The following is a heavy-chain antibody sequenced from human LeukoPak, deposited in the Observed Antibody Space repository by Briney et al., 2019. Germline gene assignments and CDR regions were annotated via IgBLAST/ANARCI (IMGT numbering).Heavy chain of an antibody. CDR3: AMSWTINWADY. J-gene: IGHJ4*02. D-gene: IGHD1-1*01. CDR1: GFTFSYYA. Sequence: GGSLRLSCAGSGFTFSYYAMGWVRLAPGKGLEWVSTISGRGDSTYYADSVKGRFSISRDNSKNTLYLQMNSLRPEDTAVYYCAMSWTINWADYWGQGTLVIVSS. V-gene: IGHV3-23*01. CDR2: ISGRGDST.